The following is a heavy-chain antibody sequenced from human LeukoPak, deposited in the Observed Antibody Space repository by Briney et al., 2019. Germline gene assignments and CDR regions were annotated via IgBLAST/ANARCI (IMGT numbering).Heavy chain of an antibody. J-gene: IGHJ6*02. CDR2: MNPNSGNT. D-gene: IGHD3-3*01. V-gene: IGHV1-8*01. Sequence: ASVKVSCTASGYTFTSYDINWVRQATGQGLEWMGWMNPNSGNTGYAQKFQGRVTMTRNTSICTAYMELSSLRSEDTAVYYCARGPSPYYDFWSGYYTGGYYGMDVWGQGTTVTVSS. CDR3: ARGPSPYYDFWSGYYTGGYYGMDV. CDR1: GYTFTSYD.